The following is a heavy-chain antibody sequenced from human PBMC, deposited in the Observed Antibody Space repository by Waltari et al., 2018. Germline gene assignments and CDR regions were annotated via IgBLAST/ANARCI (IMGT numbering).Heavy chain of an antibody. D-gene: IGHD3-10*01. CDR3: ARVTMVRGVIYFDY. J-gene: IGHJ4*02. CDR2: MNPNSGNT. CDR1: GYTFTSYD. Sequence: QVQLVQSGAEVKKPGASVKVSCKASGYTFTSYDINWVRQATGQGLEWMGWMNPNSGNTGYAQKFQGRVTMTRNTSISTAYMELSSLRSEDTAVYYCARVTMVRGVIYFDYWGQGTLVTVSS. V-gene: IGHV1-8*01.